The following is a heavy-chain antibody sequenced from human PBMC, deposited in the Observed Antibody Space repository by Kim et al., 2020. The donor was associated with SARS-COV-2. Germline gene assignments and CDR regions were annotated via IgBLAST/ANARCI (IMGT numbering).Heavy chain of an antibody. CDR1: GFTFSSYG. CDR2: ISYDGSNK. V-gene: IGHV3-30*18. CDR3: AKASQWLVPHGADY. J-gene: IGHJ4*02. Sequence: GGSLRLSCAASGFTFSSYGMHWVRQAPGKGLEWVAVISYDGSNKYYADSVKGRFTISRDNSKNTLYLQMNSLRAEDTAVYYCAKASQWLVPHGADYWGQGTLVTVSS. D-gene: IGHD6-19*01.